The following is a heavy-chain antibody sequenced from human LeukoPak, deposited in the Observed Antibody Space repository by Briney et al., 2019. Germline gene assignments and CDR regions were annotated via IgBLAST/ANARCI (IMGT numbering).Heavy chain of an antibody. CDR2: IRYDGSNK. CDR1: GFIFSDYG. D-gene: IGHD1/OR15-1a*01. Sequence: GGSLRLSCAASGFIFSDYGMHWVRQAPGKGLEWVAFIRYDGSNKYYLDSVKGRFTISRDSSKDTVYLQMNSLRAEDTAVYYCAKEGTASKPSDLDYWGQGTLVTVSS. J-gene: IGHJ4*02. V-gene: IGHV3-30*02. CDR3: AKEGTASKPSDLDY.